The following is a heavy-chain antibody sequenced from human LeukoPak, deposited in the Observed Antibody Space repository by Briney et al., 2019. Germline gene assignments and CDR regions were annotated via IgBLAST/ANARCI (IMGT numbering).Heavy chain of an antibody. CDR1: GFTFSSYA. CDR2: ISYDGSNK. V-gene: IGHV3-30*04. D-gene: IGHD2-15*01. Sequence: SGGSLRLSCAASGFTFSSYAMHWVRQAPGKGLEGGAVISYDGSNKYYADSVKGRFTISRDNSKNTLYLQMNSLRAEDTAVYYCARDWGYCSGGSCYSFDYWGQGTLVTVSS. CDR3: ARDWGYCSGGSCYSFDY. J-gene: IGHJ4*02.